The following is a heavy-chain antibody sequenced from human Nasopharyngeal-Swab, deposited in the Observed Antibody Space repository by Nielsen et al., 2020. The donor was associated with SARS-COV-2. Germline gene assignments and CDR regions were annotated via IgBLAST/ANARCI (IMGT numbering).Heavy chain of an antibody. Sequence: GESLKISCAASGFTFSSYWMHWVRQAPGKGLVWVSRINSDGSSTSYADSVKGRFTISRDNAKNTLYLQMNSLRAEDTAVYYCARDRRPTDWDYYYGIDVWGQGTTVTVSS. CDR3: ARDRRPTDWDYYYGIDV. CDR2: INSDGSST. J-gene: IGHJ6*02. D-gene: IGHD3/OR15-3a*01. V-gene: IGHV3-74*01. CDR1: GFTFSSYW.